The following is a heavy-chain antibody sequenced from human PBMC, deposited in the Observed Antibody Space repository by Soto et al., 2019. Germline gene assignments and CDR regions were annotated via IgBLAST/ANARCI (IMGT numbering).Heavy chain of an antibody. J-gene: IGHJ6*02. CDR1: GFSLSPSGVG. D-gene: IGHD6-6*01. CDR2: IYWDDEN. CDR3: AHGIADRPGWGYYGMDV. Sequence: QITLKESGPTLVKPTQTLTLTCTFSGFSLSPSGVGVGLIRQPPGKALEWLALIYWDDENRYSPSLKSRLTITKDTYKNQVVLTMTNTDPVDTATYYWAHGIADRPGWGYYGMDVWGQGTTVTVSS. V-gene: IGHV2-5*02.